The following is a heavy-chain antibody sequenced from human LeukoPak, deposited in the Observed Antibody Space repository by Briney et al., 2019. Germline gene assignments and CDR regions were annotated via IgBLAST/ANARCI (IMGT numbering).Heavy chain of an antibody. Sequence: SQTLSLTCAVSGGSISSYYWSWIRQPPGKGLEWIGYIYYSGSTNYNPSLKSRVTISVDTSKNQFSLKLSSVTAADTAVYYCARRHTYYYDSSGHPLDAFDIWGQGTMVTVSS. CDR2: IYYSGST. CDR1: GGSISSYY. CDR3: ARRHTYYYDSSGHPLDAFDI. J-gene: IGHJ3*02. V-gene: IGHV4-59*01. D-gene: IGHD3-22*01.